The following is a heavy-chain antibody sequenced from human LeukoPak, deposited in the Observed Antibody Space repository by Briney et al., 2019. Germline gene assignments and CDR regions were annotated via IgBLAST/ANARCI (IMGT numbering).Heavy chain of an antibody. D-gene: IGHD1-26*01. J-gene: IGHJ4*02. V-gene: IGHV4-39*07. Sequence: KPSETLSLTCTVSGGSISSSSYYWGWIRQPPGKGLEWIGSIYYSGSTYYNPSLKSRVTISVDTSKNQFSLKLSSVTAADTAVYYCARDLYGGPLVGATWAFESWGQGTLVTVSS. CDR1: GGSISSSSYY. CDR3: ARDLYGGPLVGATWAFES. CDR2: IYYSGST.